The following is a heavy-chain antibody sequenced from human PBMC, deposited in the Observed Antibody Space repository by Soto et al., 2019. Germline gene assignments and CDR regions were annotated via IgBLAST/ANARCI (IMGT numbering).Heavy chain of an antibody. CDR3: ARDRCSGGSCFIDY. J-gene: IGHJ4*02. D-gene: IGHD2-15*01. CDR2: TRNRANSYTT. Sequence: EVQLVESGGGLVQPGGSLRLSCAASGFPFSDHYMDWVRQTPGKGLEWVGRTRNRANSYTTEYAAYVKGRFTISRDESQNSRYLQMNGLKTEDTAVYYCARDRCSGGSCFIDYWGQGTLVTVSS. CDR1: GFPFSDHY. V-gene: IGHV3-72*01.